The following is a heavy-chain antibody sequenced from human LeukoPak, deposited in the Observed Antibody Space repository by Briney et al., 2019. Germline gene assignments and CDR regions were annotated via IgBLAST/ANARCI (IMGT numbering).Heavy chain of an antibody. J-gene: IGHJ4*02. CDR1: GFTFSSYS. CDR3: ARGSSDYFDY. V-gene: IGHV3-48*01. Sequence: GGSLRLSCAASGFTFSSYSMNWVRQAPGKGLEWVSYVTSSSSAIYYADSVKGRFTISRDNAKNSLYLQMNSLRAEDTAVYYRARGSSDYFDYWGQGTLVTVSS. CDR2: VTSSSSAI. D-gene: IGHD6-6*01.